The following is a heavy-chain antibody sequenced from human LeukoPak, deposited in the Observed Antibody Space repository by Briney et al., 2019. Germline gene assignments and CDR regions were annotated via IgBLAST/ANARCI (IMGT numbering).Heavy chain of an antibody. CDR3: ATDNYYDSSLHY. V-gene: IGHV3-66*01. CDR1: GFTVSSND. CDR2: IYSGGST. Sequence: PGGSLRLSCAASGFTVSSNDMSWVRQAPGKGLEWVSVIYSGGSTYYADSVKGRFTISRDNSKNTLYLQMNSLRAEDTAVYYCATDNYYDSSLHYWGQGTLVTVSS. D-gene: IGHD3-22*01. J-gene: IGHJ4*02.